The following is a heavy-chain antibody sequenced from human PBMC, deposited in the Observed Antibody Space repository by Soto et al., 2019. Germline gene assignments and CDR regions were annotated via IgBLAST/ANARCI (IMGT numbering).Heavy chain of an antibody. Sequence: ASVKVSCKVSGYTLTELSMHWVRQAPGKGLEWMGYFDPEDGETTYAQKFQGRVTMTKDTSTDTAYMELSSLRSEDTAVYYCATGFCGGECFRFDYWGQGTLVTVSS. CDR3: ATGFCGGECFRFDY. CDR2: FDPEDGET. V-gene: IGHV1-24*01. J-gene: IGHJ4*02. CDR1: GYTLTELS. D-gene: IGHD2-21*01.